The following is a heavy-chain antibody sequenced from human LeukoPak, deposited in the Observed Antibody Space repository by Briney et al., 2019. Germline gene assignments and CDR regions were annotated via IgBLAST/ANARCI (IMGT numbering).Heavy chain of an antibody. Sequence: GGSLRLSCAASGFTFNSYSMNWVRHAPGRGLEGVSSISSSSSYIYYADSVKGPFTISRDKAKNSLYLQMNSLRAEDTAVYYCATVVAADSSGYYYPYYYMDVCGNGTTVTVSS. CDR1: GFTFNSYS. CDR3: ATVVAADSSGYYYPYYYMDV. CDR2: ISSSSSYI. V-gene: IGHV3-21*01. D-gene: IGHD3-22*01. J-gene: IGHJ6*03.